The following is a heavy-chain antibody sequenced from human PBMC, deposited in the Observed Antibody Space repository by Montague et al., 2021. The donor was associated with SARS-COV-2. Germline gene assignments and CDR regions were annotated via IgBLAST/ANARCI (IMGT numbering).Heavy chain of an antibody. D-gene: IGHD2-2*01. J-gene: IGHJ5*02. CDR2: IYYSGST. Sequence: SETLSLTCTVSGGSISSSSYYWGWIRQPPGKGLEWIGNIYYSGSTYYNPSLKSRVTISADTSKNQFSLKLRSVTAADTAVYYCARPLVDWFIVVVPSWFDPWGQGTLVTVSS. CDR3: ARPLVDWFIVVVPSWFDP. CDR1: GGSISSSSYY. V-gene: IGHV4-39*01.